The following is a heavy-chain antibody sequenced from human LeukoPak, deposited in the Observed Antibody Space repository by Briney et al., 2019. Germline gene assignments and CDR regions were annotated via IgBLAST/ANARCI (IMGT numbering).Heavy chain of an antibody. Sequence: ASVKVSCKVSGYTLTELSMHWVRQAPGKGLEWMGGFDPEDGETIYARKFQGRVTMTEDTSTDTAYMELSSLRSEDTAVYYCATSVRWELNNWFDPWGQGTLVTVSS. CDR1: GYTLTELS. D-gene: IGHD1-26*01. V-gene: IGHV1-24*01. J-gene: IGHJ5*02. CDR2: FDPEDGET. CDR3: ATSVRWELNNWFDP.